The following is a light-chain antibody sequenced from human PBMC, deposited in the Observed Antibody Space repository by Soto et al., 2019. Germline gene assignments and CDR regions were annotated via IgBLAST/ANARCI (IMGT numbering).Light chain of an antibody. CDR3: SSYAGSNTPYV. Sequence: QSVLAQPPSASGSPGRSVTISCTGTSSDVGGYNYVSWYQQHPGKAPKLMIYEVSKRPSGVPDRFFGSKSGNTASLTVSGLQAEDEADYYCSSYAGSNTPYVFGTGTKVTVL. J-gene: IGLJ1*01. V-gene: IGLV2-8*01. CDR2: EVS. CDR1: SSDVGGYNY.